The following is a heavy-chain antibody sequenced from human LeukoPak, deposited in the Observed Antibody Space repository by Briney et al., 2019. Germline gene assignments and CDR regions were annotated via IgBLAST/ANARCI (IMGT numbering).Heavy chain of an antibody. J-gene: IGHJ5*02. V-gene: IGHV3-23*01. CDR3: AKESTSGTLRIDL. CDR2: ISGSGGNT. D-gene: IGHD6-19*01. Sequence: GGSLRLSYAASGFTFRNYAMSWVRQAPGKGLEWVSAISGSGGNTYYADSARGRFTISRDNSENTLSLQMDSLRADDTALYYCAKESTSGTLRIDLWGQGTLVTVSS. CDR1: GFTFRNYA.